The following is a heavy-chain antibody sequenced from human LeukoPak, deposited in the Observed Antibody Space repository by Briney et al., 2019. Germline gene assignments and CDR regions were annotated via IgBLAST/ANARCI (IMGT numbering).Heavy chain of an antibody. Sequence: PSETLSLTCTVSGGSISSSSYYWGWIRQPPGKGLEWIGSIYYTGSTYYNPSLKSRVTISVDTSRTQFSLNLNSVTASDTAVYYCARHSPVYYDFDYWGQGTLVTVSS. D-gene: IGHD3-10*01. CDR3: ARHSPVYYDFDY. J-gene: IGHJ4*02. CDR1: GGSISSSSYY. CDR2: IYYTGST. V-gene: IGHV4-39*01.